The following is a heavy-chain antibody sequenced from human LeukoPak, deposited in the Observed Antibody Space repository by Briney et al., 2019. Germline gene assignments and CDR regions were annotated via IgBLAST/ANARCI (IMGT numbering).Heavy chain of an antibody. CDR3: ARDRLLVGATSSYHGVDV. CDR1: EFTFTTYG. Sequence: GGSLRLSCAASEFTFTTYGMHWVRQAPGKGLEWVAFIYYDGSNIYYADYVKGRFTISRDISKNTLYLQMNSLRDEDTAVYYCARDRLLVGATSSYHGVDVWGQGTTVTVSS. D-gene: IGHD1-26*01. J-gene: IGHJ6*02. CDR2: IYYDGSNI. V-gene: IGHV3-33*01.